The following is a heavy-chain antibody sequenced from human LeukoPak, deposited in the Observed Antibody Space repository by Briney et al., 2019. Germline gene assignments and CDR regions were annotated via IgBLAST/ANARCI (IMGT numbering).Heavy chain of an antibody. V-gene: IGHV3-30*03. Sequence: GGSLRLSCAASGFTFSSYGMHWVRQAPGKVLEWVAGISYDGSNKYYADCVKGRFTISRDSAKNTLYLQMNSLRAEDTDVYYCSIATVVNGSGYWGQGTLVTVSS. CDR1: GFTFSSYG. CDR3: SIATVVNGSGY. CDR2: ISYDGSNK. D-gene: IGHD4-23*01. J-gene: IGHJ4*02.